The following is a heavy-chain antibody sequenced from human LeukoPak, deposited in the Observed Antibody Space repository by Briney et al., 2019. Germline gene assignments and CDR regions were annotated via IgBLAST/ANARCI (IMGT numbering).Heavy chain of an antibody. J-gene: IGHJ5*02. CDR3: ARVGGDYSNWFDP. V-gene: IGHV1-69*05. CDR1: GGTFSSYA. D-gene: IGHD2-21*02. Sequence: GAPVKVSCKASGGTFSSYAISWVRQAPGQGLEWMGRIIPIFGTANYAQKFQGRVTITTDESTSTAYMELSSLRSEDTAVYYCARVGGDYSNWFDPWGQGTLVTVSS. CDR2: IIPIFGTA.